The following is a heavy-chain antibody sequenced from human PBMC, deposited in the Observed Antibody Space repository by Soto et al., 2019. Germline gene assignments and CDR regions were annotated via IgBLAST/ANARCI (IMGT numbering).Heavy chain of an antibody. Sequence: SETLSLTCTVSGGSISSDSYYWGWIRQSPEKGLEWIASISYSGSTYYNPSLKSRITISLDTSKSQFSLKLSSVTAADTAVYYCARDPSSYYFDYWGTGTLVTVSS. J-gene: IGHJ4*02. CDR1: GGSISSDSYY. CDR2: ISYSGST. V-gene: IGHV4-39*07. CDR3: ARDPSSYYFDY.